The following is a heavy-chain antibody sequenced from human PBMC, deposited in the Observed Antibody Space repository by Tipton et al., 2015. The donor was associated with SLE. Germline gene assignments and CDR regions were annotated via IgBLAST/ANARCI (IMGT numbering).Heavy chain of an antibody. CDR3: VKDRQVGGLESLV. D-gene: IGHD1-26*01. CDR1: RFTFSTYG. V-gene: IGHV3-23*01. CDR2: ISGSDGSI. J-gene: IGHJ3*01. Sequence: GSLRLSCAASRFTFSTYGMRWVRQYPEKGLEWVSSISGSDGSIYYADSVKGRFTISRDNSKNTLYLQMNSLRVEDTAVYYCVKDRQVGGLESLVWGQGTMVTVSS.